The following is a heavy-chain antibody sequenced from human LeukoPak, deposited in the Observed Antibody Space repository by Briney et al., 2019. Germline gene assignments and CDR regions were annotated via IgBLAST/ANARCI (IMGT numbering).Heavy chain of an antibody. CDR2: TSGSGGST. D-gene: IGHD4-17*01. V-gene: IGHV3-23*01. Sequence: GGSLRLSCAASGXTFNYYAMSWVRQAPGKGLEWVSATSGSGGSTYYADSVKGRFTISRGNSKNTLYLQMNSLRAEDTAVYYCAKDYGDYGGWFDPWGQGTLVTVSS. CDR1: GXTFNYYA. CDR3: AKDYGDYGGWFDP. J-gene: IGHJ5*02.